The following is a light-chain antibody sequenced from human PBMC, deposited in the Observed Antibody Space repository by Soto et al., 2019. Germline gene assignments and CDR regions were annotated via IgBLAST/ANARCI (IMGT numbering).Light chain of an antibody. V-gene: IGLV2-14*01. Sequence: QSVLTQPASVSGSPGQSITISCTGTSSDVGDYNYVSWYQHHPGKAPKVMIYEVSNRPSGVSDRFSGSKSGNTASLTIAGLQAEDEADYYCGSYTSSSTLNWVFGGGTKVTVL. CDR3: GSYTSSSTLNWV. CDR2: EVS. J-gene: IGLJ3*02. CDR1: SSDVGDYNY.